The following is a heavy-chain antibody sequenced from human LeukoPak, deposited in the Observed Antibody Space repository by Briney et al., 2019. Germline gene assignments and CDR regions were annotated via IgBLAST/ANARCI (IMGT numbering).Heavy chain of an antibody. Sequence: ASVKVSCKASGYTFTGYFMHWVRQAPGQGLEWMGWINPDSGGTNYAQKFQGRVTKTRDTSISTAYMELTGLRLDDTAMYYCARMGYGSNWSNNYWGQGTLVTVSS. CDR3: ARMGYGSNWSNNY. D-gene: IGHD6-13*01. CDR1: GYTFTGYF. V-gene: IGHV1-2*02. CDR2: INPDSGGT. J-gene: IGHJ4*02.